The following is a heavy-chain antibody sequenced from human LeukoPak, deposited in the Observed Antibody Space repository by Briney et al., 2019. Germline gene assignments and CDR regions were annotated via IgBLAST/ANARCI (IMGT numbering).Heavy chain of an antibody. CDR3: AREYYDILTGYTYYYMDV. J-gene: IGHJ6*03. D-gene: IGHD3-9*01. CDR1: GFTFSSYA. Sequence: GGSLRLSCAASGFTFSSYAMHWVRQAPGKGLEWVAVISYDGSNKYYADSVKGRFTISRDNSKDTLYLQMNSLRAEDTAVYYCAREYYDILTGYTYYYMDVWGKGTTVTISS. CDR2: ISYDGSNK. V-gene: IGHV3-30*04.